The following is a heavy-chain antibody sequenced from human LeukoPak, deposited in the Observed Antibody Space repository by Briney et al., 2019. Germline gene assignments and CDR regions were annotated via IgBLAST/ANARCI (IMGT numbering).Heavy chain of an antibody. CDR3: ARVRSGVWLRVSYMDV. V-gene: IGHV3-21*01. J-gene: IGHJ6*03. CDR2: ISSSSSYI. CDR1: GFTFSSYS. D-gene: IGHD3-10*01. Sequence: GGSLRLSCAASGFTFSSYSMNWVRQAPGKGLEWVSSISSSSSYIYYADSVKGRFTISRDNAKNSLYLQMNSLRAEDTAVYYCARVRSGVWLRVSYMDVWGKGTTVTVSS.